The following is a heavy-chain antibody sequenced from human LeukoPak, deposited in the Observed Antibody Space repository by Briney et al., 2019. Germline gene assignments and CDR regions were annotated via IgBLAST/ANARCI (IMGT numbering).Heavy chain of an antibody. CDR3: AKVPEGGYDLYYFDY. J-gene: IGHJ4*02. D-gene: IGHD5-12*01. V-gene: IGHV3-23*01. Sequence: GGSLRLSCAASGFTFSSYSMNWVRQAPGKGMEWVSAISGGSGTTYFADSVRGRFTISRDNSKNTLYLQMNSLRAEDTAVYYCAKVPEGGYDLYYFDYWGQGALVTVSS. CDR2: ISGGSGTT. CDR1: GFTFSSYS.